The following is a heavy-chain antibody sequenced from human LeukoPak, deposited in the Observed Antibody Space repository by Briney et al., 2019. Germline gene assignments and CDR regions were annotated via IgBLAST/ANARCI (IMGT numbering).Heavy chain of an antibody. D-gene: IGHD2-2*01. CDR3: ARAQGYCSSTSCYGPSWFDP. J-gene: IGHJ5*02. CDR2: ISSSSSYI. Sequence: GGSLRLSCAASGFTFSSYSMNWVRQAPGKGVEWVSSISSSSSYIYYADSVKGRFTISRDNAKNSLYLQMNSLRAEDTAVYYCARAQGYCSSTSCYGPSWFDPWGQGTLVTVSS. V-gene: IGHV3-21*01. CDR1: GFTFSSYS.